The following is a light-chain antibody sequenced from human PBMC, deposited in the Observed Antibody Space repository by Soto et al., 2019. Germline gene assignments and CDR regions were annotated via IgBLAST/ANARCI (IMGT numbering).Light chain of an antibody. J-gene: IGLJ1*01. V-gene: IGLV2-23*02. CDR3: CSDAGSGIYV. CDR2: EVT. CDR1: SSVVGRYNF. Sequence: QSVLNQPASGSGSPGQSITISRTGNSSVVGRYNFVSWYQQHPGKVPKVMIYEVTKRPSGVSNRFSGSKSGNMAFLTISGLQAEDEADYYCCSDAGSGIYVFGTGTKLTVL.